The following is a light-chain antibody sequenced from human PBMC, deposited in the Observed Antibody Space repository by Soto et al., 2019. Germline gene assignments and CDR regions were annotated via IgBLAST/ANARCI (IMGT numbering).Light chain of an antibody. J-gene: IGLJ1*01. CDR2: DVR. CDR1: SSDVGGYNF. CDR3: SSYTSISTYV. Sequence: SVLTQPASVSGSPGQSITISCTGTSSDVGGYNFVSWYQQHPGKAPKLVIYDVRNRPSGVSNRFSGSKSVNTASLTISGLQAEDEADYYCSSYTSISTYVFGTGTKVTVL. V-gene: IGLV2-14*01.